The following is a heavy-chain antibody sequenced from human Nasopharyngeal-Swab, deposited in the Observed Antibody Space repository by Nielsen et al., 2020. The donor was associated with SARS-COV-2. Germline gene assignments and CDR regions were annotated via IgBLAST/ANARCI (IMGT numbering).Heavy chain of an antibody. Sequence: GESLKISCTASGFTFSSYWIHWARQAPGKGLEYLSAVSGDGVTTHYADSLKGRFTISRDNSKNTVYLQLGSLTAEDMAVYFCARGTPGIPGVDYWGQGTLVTVSS. D-gene: IGHD2-8*02. CDR2: VSGDGVTT. CDR3: ARGTPGIPGVDY. CDR1: GFTFSSYW. V-gene: IGHV3-64*02. J-gene: IGHJ4*02.